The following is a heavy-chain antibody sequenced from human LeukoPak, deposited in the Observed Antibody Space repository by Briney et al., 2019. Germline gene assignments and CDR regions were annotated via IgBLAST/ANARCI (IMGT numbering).Heavy chain of an antibody. CDR2: TSAYNGNT. Sequence: GASVKVSCKASGYTFTSYGISWVRQAPGQGLEWMGWTSAYNGNTNYAQKLQGRVTMTTDTSTSTAYMELRSLRSDDTAVYYCARDQGIRRILYSSSLTSYYYGMDVWGQGTTVTVSS. CDR3: ARDQGIRRILYSSSLTSYYYGMDV. J-gene: IGHJ6*02. CDR1: GYTFTSYG. V-gene: IGHV1-18*01. D-gene: IGHD6-6*01.